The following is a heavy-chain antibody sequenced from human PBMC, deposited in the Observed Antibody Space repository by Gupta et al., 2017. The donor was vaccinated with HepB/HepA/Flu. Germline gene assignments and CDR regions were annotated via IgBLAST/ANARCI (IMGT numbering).Heavy chain of an antibody. CDR2: INPNGDIT. CDR1: GFTFISYT. J-gene: IGHJ4*02. V-gene: IGHV3-23*01. CDR3: AKKRMGRNPFDY. Sequence: EVQLLESGGGLVQPGGSLRLSCAASGFTFISYTMTWVRQTPGKGLEWVSSINPNGDITEYADSVKGRFTISRDNSKSTLYLQMNSLRAEDTAVYFCAKKRMGRNPFDYWGQGTLVTVSS. D-gene: IGHD1-26*01.